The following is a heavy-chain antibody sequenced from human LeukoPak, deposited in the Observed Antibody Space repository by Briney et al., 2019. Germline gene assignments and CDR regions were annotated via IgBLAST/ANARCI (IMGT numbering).Heavy chain of an antibody. CDR3: TRVQSPTRLRIAAAGTVWVYGMDV. D-gene: IGHD6-13*01. Sequence: SLRLSCGTSGFNFTDHYMSWVRQAPGKGLDWVGFIRSKAYGGTTEYAASVKGRFTISRDDSKSIAYLQMNSLKTEDTAVYYCTRVQSPTRLRIAAAGTVWVYGMDVWGQGTTVTVSS. J-gene: IGHJ6*02. CDR1: GFNFTDHY. CDR2: IRSKAYGGTT. V-gene: IGHV3-49*04.